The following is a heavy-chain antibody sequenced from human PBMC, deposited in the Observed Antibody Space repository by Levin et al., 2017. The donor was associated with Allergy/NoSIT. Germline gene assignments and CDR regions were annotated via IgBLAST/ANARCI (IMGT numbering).Heavy chain of an antibody. Sequence: TGGSLRLSCAASGFTFSSYGMHWVRQAPGKGLEWVAVISYDGSNKYYADSVKGRFTISRDNSKNTLYLQMNSLRAEDTAVYYCAKDGYYYMDVWGKGTTVTVSS. V-gene: IGHV3-30*18. J-gene: IGHJ6*03. CDR1: GFTFSSYG. CDR3: AKDGYYYMDV. CDR2: ISYDGSNK.